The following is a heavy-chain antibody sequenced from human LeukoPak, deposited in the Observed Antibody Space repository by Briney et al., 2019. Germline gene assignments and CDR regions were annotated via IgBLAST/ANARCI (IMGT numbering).Heavy chain of an antibody. D-gene: IGHD3-10*01. CDR2: IYPGDPDT. V-gene: IGHV5-51*01. CDR1: GYSFTSYW. J-gene: IGHJ5*02. Sequence: GESLKISCKGSGYSFTSYWSGWVRHMPGKGLEWMGIIYPGDPDTRYSASFQGQVTISADNSISTAYLQWSSPNASDTAMYYCATQDRLLWFGEDTWYNWFDPWGQGTLVTVSS. CDR3: ATQDRLLWFGEDTWYNWFDP.